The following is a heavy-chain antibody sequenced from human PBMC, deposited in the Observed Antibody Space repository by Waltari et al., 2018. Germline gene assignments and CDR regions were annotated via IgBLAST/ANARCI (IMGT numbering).Heavy chain of an antibody. D-gene: IGHD4-17*01. V-gene: IGHV4-4*07. CDR2: IYTSGST. CDR1: GGSISSYY. Sequence: QVQLQESGPGLVKPSETLSLTCTVSGGSISSYYWRWIRQPAGKGLEWIGRIYTSGSTNYNPSLKSRVTMSVDTSKNQFSLKLSSVTAADTAVYYCARVTVNHERTGAGFDPWGQGTLVTVSS. J-gene: IGHJ5*02. CDR3: ARVTVNHERTGAGFDP.